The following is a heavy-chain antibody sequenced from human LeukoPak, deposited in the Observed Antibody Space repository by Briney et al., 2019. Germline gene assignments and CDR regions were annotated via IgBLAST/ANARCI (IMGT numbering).Heavy chain of an antibody. V-gene: IGHV3-11*01. CDR2: ISSSAINI. CDR1: GFTFSDYY. Sequence: GGSLRLSCAAPGFTFSDYYMSWIRQAPGKGLEWVSFISSSAINIYYADSVKGRFTISRDSAKDSLYLQMNSLRAEDTAVYYCARLRSSSYYFDYWGQGTLVTVSS. CDR3: ARLRSSSYYFDY. D-gene: IGHD6-6*01. J-gene: IGHJ4*02.